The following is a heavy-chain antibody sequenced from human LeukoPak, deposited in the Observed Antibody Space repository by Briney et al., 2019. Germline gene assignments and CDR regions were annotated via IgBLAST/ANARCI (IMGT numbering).Heavy chain of an antibody. V-gene: IGHV3-7*04. Sequence: GGSLRLSCAASGFTFSSNWMTWVRQAPGKGLEWVATIKQDGSEKYYVASVKGRFTISRDNAKNSLYLQRNSLRAEDTDVYSCARVLYGSFDYWGQGTLVTVSS. J-gene: IGHJ4*02. CDR3: ARVLYGSFDY. CDR1: GFTFSSNW. CDR2: IKQDGSEK. D-gene: IGHD3-10*01.